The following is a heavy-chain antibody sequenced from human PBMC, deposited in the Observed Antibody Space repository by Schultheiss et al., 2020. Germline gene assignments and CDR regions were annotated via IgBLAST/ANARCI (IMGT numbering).Heavy chain of an antibody. J-gene: IGHJ5*02. CDR2: IYYSWST. CDR3: AWGSIAAAGTEFDP. D-gene: IGHD6-13*01. Sequence: SATLSLTCTVSGGSISSYYWSWIRQPPGKGLEWIGYIYYSWSTNYNPSLKSRVTISVDTSTNQFSLKLSSVTAADTAVYYCAWGSIAAAGTEFDPWGQGTLVTVSS. V-gene: IGHV4-59*01. CDR1: GGSISSYY.